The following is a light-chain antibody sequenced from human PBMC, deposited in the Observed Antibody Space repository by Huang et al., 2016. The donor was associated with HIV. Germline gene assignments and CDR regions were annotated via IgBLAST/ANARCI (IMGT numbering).Light chain of an antibody. Sequence: IRMTQSPSSLSASTGARVTITCRANQDINNFLAWYQQRPGSVPKLLIYAASTLHRGVPSRFSGNGSGTDFTLTIGCLHSEDVATDYCQQYDIHPLTFGPGTRVDIK. V-gene: IGKV1-8*01. CDR1: QDINNF. CDR2: AAS. J-gene: IGKJ3*01. CDR3: QQYDIHPLT.